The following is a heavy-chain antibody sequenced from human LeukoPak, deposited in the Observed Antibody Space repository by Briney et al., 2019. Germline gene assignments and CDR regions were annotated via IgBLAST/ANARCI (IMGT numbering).Heavy chain of an antibody. CDR1: GFTFSSHS. D-gene: IGHD6-6*01. J-gene: IGHJ4*02. CDR2: ISSSSSYI. Sequence: GGSLRLSCAASGFTFSSHSMNWVRQAPGKGLEWVSSISSSSSYIYYADSVKGRFTISRDNAKNSLYLQMNSLRAEDTAVYYCATAGRIAAQGYFDYWGQGTLVTVSS. CDR3: ATAGRIAAQGYFDY. V-gene: IGHV3-21*01.